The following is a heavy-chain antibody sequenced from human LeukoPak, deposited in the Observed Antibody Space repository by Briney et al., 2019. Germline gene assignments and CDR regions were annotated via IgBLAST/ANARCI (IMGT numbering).Heavy chain of an antibody. D-gene: IGHD2-2*01. CDR2: INHSGST. V-gene: IGHV4-34*01. J-gene: IGHJ6*02. Sequence: PSETLSLTCAVYGGSFSGYYWSWIRQPPGKGLEWIGEINHSGSTNYNPSLKSRVTISVDTSKNQFSLKLSSVTAADTAVYYCARVEGGVVVVQFPHRDYYGMDVWGQGTTVTVSS. CDR1: GGSFSGYY. CDR3: ARVEGGVVVVQFPHRDYYGMDV.